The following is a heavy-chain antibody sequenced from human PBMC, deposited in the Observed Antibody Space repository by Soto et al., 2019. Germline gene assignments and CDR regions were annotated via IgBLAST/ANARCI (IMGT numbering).Heavy chain of an antibody. J-gene: IGHJ5*02. Sequence: SEPLSLTCTVSCGSISSSSYYWGWIRQPPGKGLEWIGSIYYSGSTYYNPSLKSRVTISVDTSKNQFSLKRSSVTAADTAVYYGARHDFEGRQLNWFDPWGQGTL. CDR1: CGSISSSSYY. D-gene: IGHD6-13*01. CDR2: IYYSGST. CDR3: ARHDFEGRQLNWFDP. V-gene: IGHV4-39*01.